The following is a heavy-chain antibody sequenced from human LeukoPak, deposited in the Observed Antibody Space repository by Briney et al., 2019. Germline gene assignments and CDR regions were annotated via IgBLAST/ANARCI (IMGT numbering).Heavy chain of an antibody. Sequence: SETLSLTCAVSGYSISSGYYWGWIRQPPGKGLEWIGSIYHSGSTYYNPSLKSRVTISVDTSKNQFSLKLSSVTAADTAVYYCARGRGTRYYDYVWGSYRFDYWGQGTLVTVSS. J-gene: IGHJ4*02. CDR2: IYHSGST. CDR3: ARGRGTRYYDYVWGSYRFDY. CDR1: GYSISSGYY. V-gene: IGHV4-38-2*01. D-gene: IGHD3-16*02.